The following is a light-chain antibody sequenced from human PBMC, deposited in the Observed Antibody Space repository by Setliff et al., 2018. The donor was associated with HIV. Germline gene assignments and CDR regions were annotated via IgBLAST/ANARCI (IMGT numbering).Light chain of an antibody. CDR2: QDN. V-gene: IGLV3-1*01. Sequence: SELTQPPSVSVSPGQTASITCSGDKLGDKYACWYQQKPGQSPVLVIYQDNKRPSGIPERFSGSNSGNTATLTISGTQAMDEADYYCQAWDSSTYVFGTGTRSPS. CDR1: KLGDKY. J-gene: IGLJ1*01. CDR3: QAWDSSTYV.